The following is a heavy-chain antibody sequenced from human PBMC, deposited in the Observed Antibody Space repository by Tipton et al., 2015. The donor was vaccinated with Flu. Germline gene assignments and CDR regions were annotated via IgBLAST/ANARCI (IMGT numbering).Heavy chain of an antibody. V-gene: IGHV4-39*07. CDR3: ARDWVAGYCSGGSCYS. D-gene: IGHD2-15*01. Sequence: TLSLTCTVSGGSISSSSYYWGWIRQPPGKGLEWIGSIYYGGSTYYNPSLKSRVTISVDTSKNQFSLKLSSVTAADTAVYYCARDWVAGYCSGGSCYSWGQGTLVTVSS. CDR1: GGSISSSSYY. CDR2: IYYGGST. J-gene: IGHJ4*02.